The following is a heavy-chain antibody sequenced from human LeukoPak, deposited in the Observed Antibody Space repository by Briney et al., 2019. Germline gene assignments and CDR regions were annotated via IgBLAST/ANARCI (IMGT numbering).Heavy chain of an antibody. CDR3: AKDHIAVAGSFDY. Sequence: PGGSLRLSCAASGFTFSSYGMHWVRQAPGKGLEGVAVISYDGSNKYYADSVKGRFTISRDHSKNTLYLQMNSLRAEDTAVYYCAKDHIAVAGSFDYWGQGTLVTVSS. D-gene: IGHD6-19*01. V-gene: IGHV3-30*18. CDR1: GFTFSSYG. J-gene: IGHJ4*02. CDR2: ISYDGSNK.